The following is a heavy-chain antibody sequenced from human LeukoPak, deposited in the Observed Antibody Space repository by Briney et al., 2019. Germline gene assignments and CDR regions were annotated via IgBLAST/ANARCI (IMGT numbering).Heavy chain of an antibody. D-gene: IGHD2-2*01. Sequence: SETLSLTCTVSGGSISSGDYYWSWIRQPPGKGLEWIGYIYYSGSTYYNPSLKSRVTISVDTSKNQFSLKLSSVTAADTAVYYCAARRGDCSSTSCSRGAFDIWGQGTMVTVSS. V-gene: IGHV4-30-4*01. CDR3: AARRGDCSSTSCSRGAFDI. CDR1: GGSISSGDYY. J-gene: IGHJ3*02. CDR2: IYYSGST.